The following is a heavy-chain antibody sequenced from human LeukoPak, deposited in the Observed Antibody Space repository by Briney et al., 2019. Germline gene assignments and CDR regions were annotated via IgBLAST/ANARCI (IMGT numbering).Heavy chain of an antibody. CDR1: GYTFTSYD. CDR3: ARLNYYDSSGYYYGYRY. CDR2: MNPNSGNT. Sequence: ASVKVSCKASGYTFTSYDINWVRQATGQGLEWMGWMNPNSGNTGYAQKFQGRATMTRNTSISTAYMELSSLRSEDTAVYYCARLNYYDSSGYYYGYRYWGQGTLVTVSS. J-gene: IGHJ4*02. V-gene: IGHV1-8*01. D-gene: IGHD3-22*01.